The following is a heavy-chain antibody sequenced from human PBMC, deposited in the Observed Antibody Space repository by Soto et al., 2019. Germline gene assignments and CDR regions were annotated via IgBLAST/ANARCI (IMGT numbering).Heavy chain of an antibody. J-gene: IGHJ4*02. CDR1: GGSISSSSYY. V-gene: IGHV4-39*01. D-gene: IGHD2-2*01. Sequence: SETLSLTCTVSGGSISSSSYYWGWIRQPPGKGLEWIGSIYYSGSTYYNPSLKSRVTISVDTSKNQFSLKLSSVTAADTAVYYCARHEEGSGYCSSTSCNDLVFDYWGQGTLDTVSS. CDR2: IYYSGST. CDR3: ARHEEGSGYCSSTSCNDLVFDY.